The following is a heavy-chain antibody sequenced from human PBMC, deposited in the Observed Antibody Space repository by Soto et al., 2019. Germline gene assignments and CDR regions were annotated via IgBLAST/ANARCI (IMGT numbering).Heavy chain of an antibody. CDR3: ARQDGTMVRGVMPLDYYYGMDV. V-gene: IGHV1-8*01. J-gene: IGHJ6*02. CDR2: MNPNSGNT. CDR1: VYSFTSYD. D-gene: IGHD3-10*01. Sequence: XAVKVSCRDSVYSFTSYDSNWVRQETGQGLEWMRWMNPNSGNTGYAQKFQGRVTMTRNTSISTAYMELSSLRSEYTAVYYCARQDGTMVRGVMPLDYYYGMDVWGQGTTVTVSS.